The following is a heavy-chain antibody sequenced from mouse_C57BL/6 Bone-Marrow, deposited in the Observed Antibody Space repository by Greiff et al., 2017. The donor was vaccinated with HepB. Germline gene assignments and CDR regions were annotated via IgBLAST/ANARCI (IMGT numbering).Heavy chain of an antibody. D-gene: IGHD2-3*01. V-gene: IGHV5-12*01. CDR1: GFTFSDYY. CDR3: ARQDDGYYWFAY. Sequence: EVKVVESGGGLVQPGGSLKLSCAASGFTFSDYYMYWVRQTPEKRLEWVADISNGGGSTYYPDTVKGRFTISRDNAKNTLYLQMSRLKSEDTAMYYFARQDDGYYWFAYWGQGTLVTVSA. CDR2: ISNGGGST. J-gene: IGHJ3*01.